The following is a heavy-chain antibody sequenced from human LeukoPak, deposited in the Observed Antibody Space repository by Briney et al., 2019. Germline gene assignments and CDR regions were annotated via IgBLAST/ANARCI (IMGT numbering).Heavy chain of an antibody. D-gene: IGHD3-10*01. CDR2: IYSGGST. J-gene: IGHJ6*03. V-gene: IGHV3-66*04. Sequence: GGSLRLSCAASGFTFSDYYMSWIRQAPGKGLEWVSVIYSGGSTYYADSVKGRFTISRDNSKNTLYLQMNSLRAEDTAVYYCARLTKNDSGSFRFGKKKRGYMDVWGEGTTVTISS. CDR3: ARLTKNDSGSFRFGKKKRGYMDV. CDR1: GFTFSDYY.